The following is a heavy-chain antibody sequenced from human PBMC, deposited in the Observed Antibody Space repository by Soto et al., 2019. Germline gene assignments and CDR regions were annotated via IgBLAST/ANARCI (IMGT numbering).Heavy chain of an antibody. CDR2: INHLGST. J-gene: IGHJ4*02. V-gene: IGHV4-34*01. Sequence: QVQLQQWGAGLLKPSETLSLTCAVYGGSLSGHYWRWLRQPPGKGLEWMGEINHLGSTDYNPSLRSRGTISVDTSKNPFSLRLTSVTASDTAVYYCASPQYNWNNPFVYWGQGTLVTVSS. CDR3: ASPQYNWNNPFVY. CDR1: GGSLSGHY. D-gene: IGHD1-20*01.